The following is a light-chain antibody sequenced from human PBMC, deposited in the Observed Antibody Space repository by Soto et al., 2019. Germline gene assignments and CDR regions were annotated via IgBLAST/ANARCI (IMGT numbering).Light chain of an antibody. CDR1: SSDVGAYHY. V-gene: IGLV2-14*01. CDR2: EVN. CDR3: ISYTSTSAVL. J-gene: IGLJ2*01. Sequence: QSALTQPASVSGSPGQSITISCTGTSSDVGAYHYVSWYEQHPGKAPKLMIYEVNNRPSGVSNRFSGSKSGNTASLTISGLQAEDEAYYYCISYTSTSAVLFGGGTKLTVL.